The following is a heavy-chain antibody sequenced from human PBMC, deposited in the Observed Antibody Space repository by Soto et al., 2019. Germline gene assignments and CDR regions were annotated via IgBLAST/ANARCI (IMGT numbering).Heavy chain of an antibody. CDR2: ASHTGGT. J-gene: IGHJ6*02. D-gene: IGHD1-1*01. V-gene: IGHV4-34*01. CDR1: GGSFSGWH. Sequence: PSGTLSLTCAVNGGSFSGWHWNWIRQPPGKGLEWIGEASHTGGTNYNPSLESRVTISVDRSRNQLSLKLTSVSAADTAVYYCARSRNLDVWGPGTTVNVSS. CDR3: ARSRNLDV.